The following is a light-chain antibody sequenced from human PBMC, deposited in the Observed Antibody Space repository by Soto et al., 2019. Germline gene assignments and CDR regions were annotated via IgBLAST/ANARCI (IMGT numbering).Light chain of an antibody. Sequence: QSVLAQSPSASASLGASVKLTCILSSGHSTYAIAWHQQQPEKGPRFLMKLNSDGSHTKGDGIPDRFSGSSSGAERYLSISSLQSEDEADYYCQSWDTGIHRVFGGGTKVTVL. CDR2: LNSDGSH. CDR3: QSWDTGIHRV. J-gene: IGLJ2*01. CDR1: SGHSTYA. V-gene: IGLV4-69*01.